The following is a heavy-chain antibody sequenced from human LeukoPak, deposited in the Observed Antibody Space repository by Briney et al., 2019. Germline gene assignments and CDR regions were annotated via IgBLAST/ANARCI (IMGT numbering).Heavy chain of an antibody. CDR1: GFIFSNYN. D-gene: IGHD2-2*01. J-gene: IGHJ4*02. CDR2: ICITSTYV. Sequence: GGSLRLSCGASGFIFSNYNMNWVRQAAEKGLEWVSSICITSTYVYYADSVKGRFTISRDNAKNSLYLQMNSLKAEDTAVYYCARVPHYCSSTSCHFDYWGQGTLVTVSS. CDR3: ARVPHYCSSTSCHFDY. V-gene: IGHV3-21*01.